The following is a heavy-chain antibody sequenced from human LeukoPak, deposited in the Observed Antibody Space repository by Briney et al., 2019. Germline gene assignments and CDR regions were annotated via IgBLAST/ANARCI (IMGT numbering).Heavy chain of an antibody. CDR1: GFTVSSNY. Sequence: GGSLRLSCAASGFTVSSNYMSWVRQAPGKGLEWVSVIYSGGSTYYADSVKGRFTISRDNSKNTLYLQMNSLRAEDTAVYYCARDLAVAGLEYWGQGTLVTVSS. CDR3: ARDLAVAGLEY. V-gene: IGHV3-66*01. D-gene: IGHD6-19*01. J-gene: IGHJ4*02. CDR2: IYSGGST.